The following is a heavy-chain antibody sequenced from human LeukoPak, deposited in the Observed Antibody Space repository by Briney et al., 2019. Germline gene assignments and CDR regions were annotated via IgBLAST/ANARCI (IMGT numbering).Heavy chain of an antibody. CDR2: IYYSGST. CDR1: RGSISSSTYY. CDR3: ARQSRGSSSSRDYFDY. Sequence: PSETLSLTCTFSRGSISSSTYYWGWIRQPPGKGLEWIGSIYYSGSTYYNPSLKSRVTISVDTSKNHFSLNLSSVTAADTAVYYCARQSRGSSSSRDYFDYWGQGTLVTVSS. J-gene: IGHJ4*02. D-gene: IGHD6-6*01. V-gene: IGHV4-39*01.